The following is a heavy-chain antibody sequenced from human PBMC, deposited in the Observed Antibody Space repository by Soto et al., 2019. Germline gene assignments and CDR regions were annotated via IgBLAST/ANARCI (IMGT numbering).Heavy chain of an antibody. Sequence: ETLSLTCAVSGGSISTSNLWTWVRQPPGKGLEWLGRIKRNTDGGTTDCAPPVKGRFTISRDDSRNMLYLQMNSLKTEDTAVYYCTPVSTVTTSSSWGQGTLVTVSS. CDR2: IKRNTDGGTT. CDR3: TPVSTVTTSSS. CDR1: GGSISTSNL. D-gene: IGHD4-17*01. V-gene: IGHV3-15*01. J-gene: IGHJ4*02.